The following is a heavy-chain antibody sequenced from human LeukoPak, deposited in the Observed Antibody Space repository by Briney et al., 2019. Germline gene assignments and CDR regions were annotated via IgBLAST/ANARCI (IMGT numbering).Heavy chain of an antibody. D-gene: IGHD2-2*01. CDR1: GYSFTSYA. V-gene: IGHV1-3*01. J-gene: IGHJ5*02. Sequence: ASVKVSCKASGYSFTSYAMHWVRQAPGQRLEWMGWINAGNGNTKYSQKFQGRVTITRDTSASTAYMELSSLRSEDTAVYYCGCSTSSAMSGDSGLDHWGQGTLVTVSS. CDR3: GCSTSSAMSGDSGLDH. CDR2: INAGNGNT.